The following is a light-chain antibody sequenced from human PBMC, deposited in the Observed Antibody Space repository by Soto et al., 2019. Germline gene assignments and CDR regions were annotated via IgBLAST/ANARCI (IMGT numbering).Light chain of an antibody. CDR1: HIFVISS. V-gene: IGKV3-20*01. CDR2: GAS. CDR3: QQYGSSGT. J-gene: IGKJ1*01. Sequence: EMVLTQSPGTLSLSPGERAGLSCSASHIFVISSLAWYQQKSGQATSLLIYGASNRATGIPDRFSGSGSGTDFTLTISRLEPEDFAVYYCQQYGSSGTFGQGTKVDIK.